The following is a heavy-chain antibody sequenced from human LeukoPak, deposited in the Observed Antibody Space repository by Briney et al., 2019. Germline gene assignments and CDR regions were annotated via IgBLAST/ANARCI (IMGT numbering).Heavy chain of an antibody. CDR1: GGSISSYY. CDR3: ARSLAGYYGSGSYYKWDYFDY. V-gene: IGHV4-4*07. CDR2: IYTSGST. Sequence: SETLSLTCTVSGGSISSYYWSWIRQPAGKGLEWIGRIYTSGSTNYNPSLKSRVTMSVDTSKNQFSLKLSSVTAADTAVYYCARSLAGYYGSGSYYKWDYFDYWGQGTLVTVSA. J-gene: IGHJ4*02. D-gene: IGHD3-10*01.